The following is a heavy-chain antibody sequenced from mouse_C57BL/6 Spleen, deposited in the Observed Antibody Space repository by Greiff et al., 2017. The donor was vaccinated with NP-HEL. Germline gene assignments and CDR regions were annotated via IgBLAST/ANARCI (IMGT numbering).Heavy chain of an antibody. V-gene: IGHV2-2*01. Sequence: QVQLQQSGPGLVQPSQSLSITCTVSGFSLTSYGVHWVRQSPGKGLEWLGVIWSGGSTAYNAAFISRLSISKDNSKSKVFFKMNSLQADDTAIYYCARNRGTGYAMDYWGQGTSVTVSS. CDR2: IWSGGST. D-gene: IGHD3-1*01. CDR1: GFSLTSYG. CDR3: ARNRGTGYAMDY. J-gene: IGHJ4*01.